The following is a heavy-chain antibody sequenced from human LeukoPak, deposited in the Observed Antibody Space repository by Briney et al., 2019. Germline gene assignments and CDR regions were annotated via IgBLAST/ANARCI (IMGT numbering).Heavy chain of an antibody. CDR3: ARETAARLKGPFDY. Sequence: ASVKVSCKASGYTFTSYAMNWVRQAPGQGLEWMGIINPSGGSTSYAQKFQGRVTMTRDMSTSTVYMELSSLRSEDTAVYYCARETAARLKGPFDYWGQGTLVTVSS. CDR1: GYTFTSYA. J-gene: IGHJ4*02. V-gene: IGHV1-46*01. CDR2: INPSGGST. D-gene: IGHD6-6*01.